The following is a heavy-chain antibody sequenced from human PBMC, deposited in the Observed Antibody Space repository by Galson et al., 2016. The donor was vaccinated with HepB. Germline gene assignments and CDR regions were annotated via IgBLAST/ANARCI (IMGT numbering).Heavy chain of an antibody. V-gene: IGHV3-30-3*01. CDR2: ISYDGGTT. Sequence: SLRLSCAATGFTFSSYAMHWVRQAPGKGLEWVAVISYDGGTTYYADSVKGRFTISRDNSRDTLYLQMNSLRAEDTAVYYCARGNGRDPRSNGMDVWGQGTTVTVSS. D-gene: IGHD2-15*01. CDR1: GFTFSSYA. J-gene: IGHJ6*02. CDR3: ARGNGRDPRSNGMDV.